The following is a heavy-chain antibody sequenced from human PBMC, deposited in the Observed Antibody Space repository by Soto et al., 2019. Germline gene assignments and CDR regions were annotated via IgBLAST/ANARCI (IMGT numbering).Heavy chain of an antibody. D-gene: IGHD2-21*02. J-gene: IGHJ5*02. V-gene: IGHV4-31*03. CDR1: GGSISSGGYY. CDR3: AGAAIYQNEGPWFDP. CDR2: IYYSGST. Sequence: SETLSLTCTVSGGSISSGGYYWSWIRQHPGKGLEWIGYIYYSGSTYYNQSLKSRVNISVDTSKNQFSLKLNYVTAAYTAVYYCAGAAIYQNEGPWFDPWGQGTLVTVSS.